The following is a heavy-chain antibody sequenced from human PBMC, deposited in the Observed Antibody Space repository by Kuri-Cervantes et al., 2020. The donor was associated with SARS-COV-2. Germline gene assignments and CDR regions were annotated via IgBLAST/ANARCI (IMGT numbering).Heavy chain of an antibody. V-gene: IGHV1-8*01. CDR1: GYTFTSYD. CDR3: ARDRGRDGGWFDP. CDR2: MNPNSGNT. J-gene: IGHJ5*02. Sequence: ASVKVSCKASGYTFTSYDINWVRQATGQGLEWMGWMNPNSGNTGYAQKFQGRVTMTRNTSTSTAYMELSSLRSEDTAVYYCARDRGRDGGWFDPWGQGTLVTVSS. D-gene: IGHD5-24*01.